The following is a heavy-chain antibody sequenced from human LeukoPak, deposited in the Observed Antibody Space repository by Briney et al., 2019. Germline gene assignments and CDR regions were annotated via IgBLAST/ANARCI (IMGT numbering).Heavy chain of an antibody. CDR1: GYRFTSYW. D-gene: IGHD3-3*01. CDR2: IYPGDSDT. CDR3: ARHPSLGRDFWSGYWIDY. V-gene: IGHV5-51*01. Sequence: GESLKISCKGSGYRFTSYWIGWVRQMPGKGLEWMGIIYPGDSDTRYSPSFQGQVTISADKSISTAYLQWSSLKASDTAMYYCARHPSLGRDFWSGYWIDYWGQGTLVTVSS. J-gene: IGHJ4*02.